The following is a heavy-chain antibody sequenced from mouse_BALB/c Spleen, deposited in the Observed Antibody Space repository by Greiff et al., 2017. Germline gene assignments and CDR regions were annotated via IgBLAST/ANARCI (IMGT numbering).Heavy chain of an antibody. Sequence: EVQLQESGPGLVKPSQSLSLTCTVTGYSITSDYAWNWIRQFPGNKLEWMGYISYSGSTSYNPSLKSRISITRDTSKNQFFLQLNSVTTEDTATYYCARSPNRYDEGWFAYWGQGTLVTVSA. D-gene: IGHD2-14*01. CDR1: GYSITSDYA. CDR3: ARSPNRYDEGWFAY. J-gene: IGHJ3*01. V-gene: IGHV3-2*02. CDR2: ISYSGST.